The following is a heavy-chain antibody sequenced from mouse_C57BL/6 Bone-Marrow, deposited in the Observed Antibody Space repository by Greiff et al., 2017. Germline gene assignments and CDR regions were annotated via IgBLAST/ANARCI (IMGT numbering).Heavy chain of an antibody. Sequence: QVHVKQSGAELVKPGASVKLSCKASGYTFTEYTIHWVKQRSGQGLEWIGWFYPGSGSIKYNEKFKDKATLTADKSSSTVYMELSRFTSEDSAVYFCARHDDGYSEGYFDYWGQGTTLTVSS. CDR2: FYPGSGSI. D-gene: IGHD2-3*01. CDR1: GYTFTEYT. V-gene: IGHV1-62-2*01. CDR3: ARHDDGYSEGYFDY. J-gene: IGHJ2*01.